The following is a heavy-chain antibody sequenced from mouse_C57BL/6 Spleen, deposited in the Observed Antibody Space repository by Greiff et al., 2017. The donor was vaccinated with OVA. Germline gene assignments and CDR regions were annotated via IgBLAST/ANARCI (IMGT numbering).Heavy chain of an antibody. CDR3: ARGGNWDEVLAY. Sequence: QVQLQQSGAELVKPGASVKISCKASGYAFSSYWMNWVKQRPGKGLEWIGQIYPGDGDTNYNGKFKGKATLTADKSSSTAYMQLSSLTSEDSAVYFCARGGNWDEVLAYWGQGTLVTVSA. V-gene: IGHV1-80*01. CDR2: IYPGDGDT. D-gene: IGHD4-1*01. CDR1: GYAFSSYW. J-gene: IGHJ3*01.